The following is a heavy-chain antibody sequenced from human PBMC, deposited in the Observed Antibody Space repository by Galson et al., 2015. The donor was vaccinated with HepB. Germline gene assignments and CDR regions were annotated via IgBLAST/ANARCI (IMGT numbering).Heavy chain of an antibody. D-gene: IGHD3-22*01. J-gene: IGHJ4*02. Sequence: SLRLSCAASGFTFSSYAMSWVRQAPGKGLEWVSAISGSGGSTYYADSVKGRFTISRDNSKNTLYLQMNSLRAEDTAVYYCASGGSITMIVVVITPQDYWGQGTLVTVSS. CDR1: GFTFSSYA. V-gene: IGHV3-23*01. CDR2: ISGSGGST. CDR3: ASGGSITMIVVVITPQDY.